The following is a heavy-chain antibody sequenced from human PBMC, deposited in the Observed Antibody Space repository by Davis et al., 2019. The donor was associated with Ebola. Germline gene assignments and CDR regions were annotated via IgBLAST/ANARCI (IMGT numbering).Heavy chain of an antibody. Sequence: GGSLRLSCAASGFTFSSYAIHWVRQAPGKGLEWVAVISYDGNNKKYADSVKGRFIISRDNADNSLSLQMNSLTIDDTAIYYCVRDGGFTYGSGLDIWGQGTWVTVSS. J-gene: IGHJ3*02. V-gene: IGHV3-30-3*01. CDR3: VRDGGFTYGSGLDI. CDR1: GFTFSSYA. CDR2: ISYDGNNK. D-gene: IGHD5-18*01.